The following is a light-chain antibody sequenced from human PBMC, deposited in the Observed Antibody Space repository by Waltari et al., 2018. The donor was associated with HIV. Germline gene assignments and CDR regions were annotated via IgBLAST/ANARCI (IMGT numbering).Light chain of an antibody. CDR2: GKN. Sequence: QSVLTQPPSTSGTPGQRVTISCSGSSSNIGRNTVSWFQQLPGKAPTVIIYGKNQRSSGVPDRFAGTKSGTSASLAIGGLQSEDEADYYCASWDDSLNGPVFGGGTTLTVL. V-gene: IGLV1-44*01. J-gene: IGLJ2*01. CDR3: ASWDDSLNGPV. CDR1: SSNIGRNT.